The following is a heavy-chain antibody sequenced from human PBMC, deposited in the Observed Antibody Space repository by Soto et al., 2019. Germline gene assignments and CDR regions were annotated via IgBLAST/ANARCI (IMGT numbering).Heavy chain of an antibody. CDR3: ARVFSRWELTLCY. J-gene: IGHJ4*02. CDR2: ISAYNSNT. Sequence: APEEVSCKASGYTFTSHCMSWVRQAPGQGREWMGWISAYNSNTNYAQKLQGRVTMTTDTSTSTAYMELRSLRSDDTAVYYCARVFSRWELTLCYWGQGSLVSVSS. V-gene: IGHV1-18*01. CDR1: GYTFTSHC. D-gene: IGHD1-26*01.